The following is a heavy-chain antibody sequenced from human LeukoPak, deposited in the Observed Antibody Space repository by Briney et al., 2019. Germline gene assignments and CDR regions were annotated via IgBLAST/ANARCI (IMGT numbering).Heavy chain of an antibody. J-gene: IGHJ3*01. Sequence: SETLSLTCAVSGDSIISHYWSWIRQPPGRGLEWIGYMYYTGCTKYNPSLKSRVSMSVGVSQNHFSLKLTSVTAADTAVYYCAKARFTAEDAFDVWGQGSMVTVSS. D-gene: IGHD1-14*01. V-gene: IGHV4-59*11. CDR3: AKARFTAEDAFDV. CDR2: MYYTGCT. CDR1: GDSIISHY.